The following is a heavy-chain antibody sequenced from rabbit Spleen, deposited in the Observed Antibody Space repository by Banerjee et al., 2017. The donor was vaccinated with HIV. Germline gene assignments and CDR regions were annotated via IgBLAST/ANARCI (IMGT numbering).Heavy chain of an antibody. V-gene: IGHV1S45*01. CDR1: GFSFSDRDV. CDR2: INTYTGKP. D-gene: IGHD1-1*01. Sequence: QEQLVESGGGLVKPEGSLTLTCKASGFSFSDRDVMCWVRQDPGKGLQWIGCINTYTGKPVYSTWAKGRLTISRTSSTTVTLQMTSLTVSDTATYFCAREWASVVGWNCNVWVPGTLATVS. J-gene: IGHJ4*01. CDR3: AREWASVVGWNCNV.